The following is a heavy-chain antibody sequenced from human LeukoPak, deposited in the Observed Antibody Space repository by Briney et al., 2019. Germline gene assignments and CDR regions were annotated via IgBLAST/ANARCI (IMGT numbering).Heavy chain of an antibody. Sequence: SQTLSLTCAVSGGSISSGGYSWSWIRQPPGKGLEWIGYIYHSGSTYYNPSLKSRVTISVDRSKNQFSLKLRSVTAADTAVYYCARGISNWFDPWGQGTLVTVSS. CDR2: IYHSGST. J-gene: IGHJ5*02. CDR1: GGSISSGGYS. D-gene: IGHD3-3*01. V-gene: IGHV4-30-2*01. CDR3: ARGISNWFDP.